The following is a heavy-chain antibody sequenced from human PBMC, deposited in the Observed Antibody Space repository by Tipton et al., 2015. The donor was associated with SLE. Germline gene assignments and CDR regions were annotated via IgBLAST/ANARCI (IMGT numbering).Heavy chain of an antibody. J-gene: IGHJ4*02. CDR1: GGSFSGYS. CDR3: ASWYSSSWYYFDY. CDR2: ISPSGSI. D-gene: IGHD6-13*01. V-gene: IGHV4-34*01. Sequence: TLSLTCAVYGGSFSGYSWSWIRQSPRKGLEWIGEISPSGSINYNPSLKSRVTISVDTSKNQFSLNVSSVTAADTAVYYCASWYSSSWYYFDYWGQGTLVTVSS.